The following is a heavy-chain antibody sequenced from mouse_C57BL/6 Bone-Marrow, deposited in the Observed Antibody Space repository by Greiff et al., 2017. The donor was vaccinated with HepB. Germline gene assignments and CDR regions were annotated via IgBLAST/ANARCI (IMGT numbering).Heavy chain of an antibody. V-gene: IGHV1-7*01. CDR1: GYTFTSYW. D-gene: IGHD3-2*02. CDR2: INPSSGYT. CDR3: ARKRQLRLRGFAY. J-gene: IGHJ3*01. Sequence: QVQLQQSGAELAKPGASVKLSCKASGYTFTSYWMHWVNQRPGQGLEWIGYINPSSGYTKYNQKFKDKATLTADKSSSTAYMQLSSLTYEDSAVYYCARKRQLRLRGFAYWGQGTLVTVSA.